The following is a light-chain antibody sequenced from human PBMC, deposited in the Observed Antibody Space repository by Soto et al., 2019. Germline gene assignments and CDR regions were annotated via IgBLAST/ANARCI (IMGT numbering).Light chain of an antibody. CDR2: EVT. CDR3: SSYAGSNNFV. V-gene: IGLV2-8*01. Sequence: QSVLTQPPSASGSPGQSVTISCSGSSSDVGGYNYVSWYQQHPGKAPKLMISEVTKRPSGVPDHFSGSKSGNTASLTVSGLQAEDEADYYCSSYAGSNNFVFGTGTKVTVL. J-gene: IGLJ1*01. CDR1: SSDVGGYNY.